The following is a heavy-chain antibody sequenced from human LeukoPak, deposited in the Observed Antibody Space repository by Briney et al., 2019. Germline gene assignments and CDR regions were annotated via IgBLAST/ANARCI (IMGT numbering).Heavy chain of an antibody. V-gene: IGHV4-59*01. CDR3: ARDRRDYDSSRFDY. J-gene: IGHJ4*02. D-gene: IGHD3-22*01. CDR2: IYYSGST. CDR1: GGSISSYY. Sequence: PSETLSLTYTVSGGSISSYYWSWIRQPPGKGLEWIGYIYYSGSTNYNPSLKSRVTISVDTSKNQFSLKLSSVTAADTAVYYCARDRRDYDSSRFDYWGQGTLVTVSS.